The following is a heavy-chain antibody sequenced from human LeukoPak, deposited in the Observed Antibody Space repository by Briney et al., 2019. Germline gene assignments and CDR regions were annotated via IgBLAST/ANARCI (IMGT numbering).Heavy chain of an antibody. CDR3: ARDFGVAGTPGIYYYYYYMDV. Sequence: NPGGSLRLSCAASGFTFSNAWMSWVRQAPGKGLEWVGRIKSKTDGGTTDYAAPVKGRFTISRDDSKNTLYLQMNSLRAEDTAVYYCARDFGVAGTPGIYYYYYYMDVWGKGTTVTVSS. J-gene: IGHJ6*03. D-gene: IGHD6-19*01. CDR2: IKSKTDGGTT. CDR1: GFTFSNAW. V-gene: IGHV3-15*01.